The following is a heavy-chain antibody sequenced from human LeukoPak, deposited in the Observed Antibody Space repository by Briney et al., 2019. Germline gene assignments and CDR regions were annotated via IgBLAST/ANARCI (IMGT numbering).Heavy chain of an antibody. V-gene: IGHV4-34*01. CDR3: ARLTYQPRDAFDI. Sequence: SSETLSLTCAVYGGSFSGYYWSWIRQPPGKGLEWIGEINHSGSTNYNPSLKSRVTISVDTSKNQFSLKLSSVTAADTAVYYCARLTYQPRDAFDIWGQGTMVTVSS. J-gene: IGHJ3*02. D-gene: IGHD2-2*01. CDR2: INHSGST. CDR1: GGSFSGYY.